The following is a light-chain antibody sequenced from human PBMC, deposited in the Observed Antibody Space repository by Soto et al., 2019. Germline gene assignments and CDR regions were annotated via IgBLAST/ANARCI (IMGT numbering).Light chain of an antibody. CDR2: GNS. V-gene: IGLV1-40*01. CDR3: QSYDSSLSGHVV. Sequence: QAVVTQPPSVSGAPGQRVTISCTGSSSNIGAGYDVHWYQQLPGTAPKLLIYGNSNRPSGAPDRFSGSKSGTSASLATTGLQAEDEADYYCQSYDSSLSGHVVFGGGTKLTVL. J-gene: IGLJ2*01. CDR1: SSNIGAGYD.